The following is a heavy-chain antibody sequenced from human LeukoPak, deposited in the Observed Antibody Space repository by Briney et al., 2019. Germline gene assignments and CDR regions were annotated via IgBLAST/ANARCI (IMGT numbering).Heavy chain of an antibody. J-gene: IGHJ4*02. CDR3: ARDFGVGATTFDY. CDR2: IIPIFGTA. V-gene: IGHV1-69*05. D-gene: IGHD1-26*01. CDR1: GGTFSSYA. Sequence: ASVKVSCKASGGTFSSYAISWVRQAPGQGLEWMGRIIPIFGTANYAQKFQGRVTITTDESTSTAYMELSSLRSEDTAVYYCARDFGVGATTFDYWGQGTRVTVSS.